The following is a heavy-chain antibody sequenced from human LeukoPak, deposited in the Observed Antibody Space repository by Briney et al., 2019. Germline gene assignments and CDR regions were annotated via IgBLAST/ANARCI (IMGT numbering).Heavy chain of an antibody. Sequence: SETLSLTCTVSGGSMSSSSYYWGWIRQSPGKGLEWIGSIYYSGANHDNPSLKSRVTMSVDTSKNQFSVKLTSVTATDTAVYYCVRVRGYWLVRGYLDYWGQGTQVTVSS. V-gene: IGHV4-39*02. J-gene: IGHJ4*02. CDR3: VRVRGYWLVRGYLDY. CDR2: IYYSGAN. CDR1: GGSMSSSSYY. D-gene: IGHD6-19*01.